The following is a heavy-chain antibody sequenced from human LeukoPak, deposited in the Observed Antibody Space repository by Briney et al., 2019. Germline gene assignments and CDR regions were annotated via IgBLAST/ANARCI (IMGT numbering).Heavy chain of an antibody. Sequence: PSETLSLTCAVYGGSFSGYYWSWLRQPPGKGLEWIGEINHSGSTNYNPSLKSRVTISVDTSKNQFSLKLSSVTAADTAVYYCARARPPTYYYGSGMYYYFDYWGQGTLVTVSS. CDR1: GGSFSGYY. J-gene: IGHJ4*02. CDR2: INHSGST. D-gene: IGHD3-10*01. V-gene: IGHV4-34*01. CDR3: ARARPPTYYYGSGMYYYFDY.